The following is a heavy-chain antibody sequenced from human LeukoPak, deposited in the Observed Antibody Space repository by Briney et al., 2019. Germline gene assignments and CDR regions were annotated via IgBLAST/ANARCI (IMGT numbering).Heavy chain of an antibody. CDR2: ISSSGSTI. CDR1: GFTFSSYE. D-gene: IGHD3-10*02. J-gene: IGHJ6*04. V-gene: IGHV3-48*03. Sequence: GWSLRLSCAASGFTFSSYEMNWVRQAPGKGLEWVSYISSSGSTIYYADSVKGRFTISRDNAKNSLYLQMNSLRAEDTAVYYCAELGITLIGCVSGKRTTVSISS. CDR3: AELGITLIGCV.